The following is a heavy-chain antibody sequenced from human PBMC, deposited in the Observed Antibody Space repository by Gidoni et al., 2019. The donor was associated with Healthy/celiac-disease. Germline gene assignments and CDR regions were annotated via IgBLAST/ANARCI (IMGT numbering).Heavy chain of an antibody. CDR3: TSGYCSGGSCHYYFDY. J-gene: IGHJ4*02. D-gene: IGHD2-15*01. CDR2: IRSKANSYAT. Sequence: EVQLVESGGGLVQPGGSLHLSCEASGFTFSGSAMHWVRQASGKGLEWVGRIRSKANSYATAYAASVKGRFTISRDDSKNTAYLQMNSLKTEDTAVYYCTSGYCSGGSCHYYFDYWGQGTLVTVSS. CDR1: GFTFSGSA. V-gene: IGHV3-73*02.